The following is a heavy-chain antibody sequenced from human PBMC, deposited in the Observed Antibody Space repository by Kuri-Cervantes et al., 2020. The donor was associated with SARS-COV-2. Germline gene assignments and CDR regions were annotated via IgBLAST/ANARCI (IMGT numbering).Heavy chain of an antibody. CDR3: AKDVRSSIHSSGWYPGLFDY. J-gene: IGHJ4*02. V-gene: IGHV3-30*02. Sequence: GESLKISCAASGFTFSSYGMHWVRQAPGKGLEWVAFIRYDGSNKYYADSVKGRFTIPRDNSKNTLYLQTNSLRAEDTAVYYCAKDVRSSIHSSGWYPGLFDYWGQGTLVTVSS. CDR1: GFTFSSYG. D-gene: IGHD6-19*01. CDR2: IRYDGSNK.